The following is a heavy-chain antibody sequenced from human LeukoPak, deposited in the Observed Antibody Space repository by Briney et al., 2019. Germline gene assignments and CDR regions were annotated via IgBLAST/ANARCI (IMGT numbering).Heavy chain of an antibody. CDR3: ATLQPYTAMVRGY. CDR1: GGSISSSSYY. CDR2: IYYSGST. Sequence: KTSGTLSLTCTVSGGSISSSSYYWGWVRQPPGEGLGWIGSIYYSGSTYYNPSLKSRVTISVDTSKNQFSLKLSSVTAADTAVYYCATLQPYTAMVRGYWGQGTLVTVSS. D-gene: IGHD5-18*01. V-gene: IGHV4-39*01. J-gene: IGHJ4*02.